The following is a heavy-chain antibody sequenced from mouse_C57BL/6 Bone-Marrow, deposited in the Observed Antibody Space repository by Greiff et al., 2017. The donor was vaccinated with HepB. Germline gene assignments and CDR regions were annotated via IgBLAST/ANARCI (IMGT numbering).Heavy chain of an antibody. CDR3: ARSTTVGDFDY. Sequence: QVQLKQSGAELAKPGASVKLSCKASGYTFTSYWMHWVKQRPGQGLEWIGYINPSSGYTKYNQKFKDKATLTAGKSSSTAYMQLSSLTYEDSAVYYCARSTTVGDFDYWGQGTTLTVSS. CDR1: GYTFTSYW. V-gene: IGHV1-7*01. D-gene: IGHD1-1*01. J-gene: IGHJ2*01. CDR2: INPSSGYT.